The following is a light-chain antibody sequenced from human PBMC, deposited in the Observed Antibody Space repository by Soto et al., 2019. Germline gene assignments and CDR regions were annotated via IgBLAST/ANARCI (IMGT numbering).Light chain of an antibody. Sequence: DIPMTQSPSTLSASVGDGVTITCRSSQTISSWLAWYQQKPGKAPNLLIYKASTLKSGVPSRFSGSGSGTEFTLTISTLQPDDFATYYCQQYDSYPWTFGQGTKVDI. V-gene: IGKV1-5*03. CDR1: QTISSW. CDR2: KAS. J-gene: IGKJ1*01. CDR3: QQYDSYPWT.